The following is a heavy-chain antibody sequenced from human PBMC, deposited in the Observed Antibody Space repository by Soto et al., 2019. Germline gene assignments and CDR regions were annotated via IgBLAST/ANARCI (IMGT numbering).Heavy chain of an antibody. D-gene: IGHD3-10*01. CDR2: IYYSGST. Sequence: PSETLSLTCTVSGGSISSGDYYWSWIRQPPGKGLEWIGYIYYSGSTYYNPSLKSRVTRSVDTSKNQFSLKLSSVTAADTAVYYCAREEILLWFGERHYGLDVWGQGTTVTVSS. V-gene: IGHV4-30-4*01. J-gene: IGHJ6*02. CDR1: GGSISSGDYY. CDR3: AREEILLWFGERHYGLDV.